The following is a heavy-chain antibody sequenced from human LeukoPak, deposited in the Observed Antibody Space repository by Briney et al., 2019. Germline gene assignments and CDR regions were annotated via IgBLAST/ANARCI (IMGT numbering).Heavy chain of an antibody. D-gene: IGHD4-17*01. V-gene: IGHV1-69*04. CDR1: GGTFSSYA. CDR3: ARAKAGDYAFDY. Sequence: GASVKVSCKASGGTFSSYAISWVRQAPGQGLEWMGRIIPILGIANYAQKFQGRVTITADKSTSTAYMELSSLRSEDTAVYYCARAKAGDYAFDYWGQGTLVTVSS. CDR2: IIPILGIA. J-gene: IGHJ4*02.